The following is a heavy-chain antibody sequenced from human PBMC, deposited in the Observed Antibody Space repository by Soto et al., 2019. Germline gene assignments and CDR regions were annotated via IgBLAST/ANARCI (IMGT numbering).Heavy chain of an antibody. CDR3: ASLLRGYSGTGDY. Sequence: QVQLVQSGAEVKKPGSSVKVSCKGSGGTFSSSAISWVRQAPGQGLEWMGGIIPIFGTANYAQKFQGRVTITADESTSTAYMELSSLRSEDTAVYYCASLLRGYSGTGDYWGQGTLVTVSS. CDR2: IIPIFGTA. D-gene: IGHD5-12*01. CDR1: GGTFSSSA. J-gene: IGHJ4*02. V-gene: IGHV1-69*12.